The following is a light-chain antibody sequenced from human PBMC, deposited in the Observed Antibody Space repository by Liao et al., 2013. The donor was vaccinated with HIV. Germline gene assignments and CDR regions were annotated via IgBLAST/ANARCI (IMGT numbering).Light chain of an antibody. CDR3: QAWDSNTAYV. J-gene: IGLJ1*01. CDR2: QGN. Sequence: SYELTQPPSVSVAPGKTARITCGGNNIGSKSVHWYLQKPGQAPVLVIYQGNRRPSGIPERFSGSNSENTATLTISGTQPMDEADYYCQAWDSNTAYVFGTGTKVSVL. CDR1: NIGSKS. V-gene: IGLV3-9*01.